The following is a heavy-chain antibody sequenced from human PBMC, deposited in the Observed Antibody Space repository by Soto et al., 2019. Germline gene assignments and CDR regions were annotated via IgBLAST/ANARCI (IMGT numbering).Heavy chain of an antibody. CDR1: GFTFSSYW. J-gene: IGHJ3*02. Sequence: GGSLRLSCAASGFTFSSYWIHWVRQAPGKGLVWVSRINSDGSSTSYADSVKGRFTISRDNAKNTLYLQMNSLRAEDTAVYYCARVRITMGYAFDIWGQGTMVTVSS. CDR3: ARVRITMGYAFDI. CDR2: INSDGSST. V-gene: IGHV3-74*01. D-gene: IGHD3-10*01.